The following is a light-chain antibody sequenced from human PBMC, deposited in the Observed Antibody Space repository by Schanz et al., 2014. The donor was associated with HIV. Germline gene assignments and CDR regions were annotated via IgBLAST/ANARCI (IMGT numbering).Light chain of an antibody. CDR1: SSNVAKNF. Sequence: QSVLTQPPSVSAAPGQKVTISCSGSSSNVAKNFVSWYQHLPGTAPKLLIYDNNQRPSGIPDRFSGSKSGATATLGITGLLSFYEADYFCAAWDRPLFRVVFGGGTKLTVL. CDR2: DNN. CDR3: AAWDRPLFRVV. J-gene: IGLJ2*01. V-gene: IGLV1-51*01.